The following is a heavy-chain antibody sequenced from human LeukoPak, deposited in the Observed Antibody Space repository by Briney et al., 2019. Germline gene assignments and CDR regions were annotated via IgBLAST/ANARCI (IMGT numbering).Heavy chain of an antibody. CDR1: GFTFCSYW. D-gene: IGHD2-2*01. CDR3: ARVGAKKTAAGSGFDY. J-gene: IGHJ4*02. Sequence: GGSLRHSCAASGFTFCSYWMHWVRQAPGKGLVWVSRINTDGSSTSYADSVKGRFTISRDNAKNTLYLQMNSLRAEDTAVYYCARVGAKKTAAGSGFDYWGQGTLVTVSS. V-gene: IGHV3-74*01. CDR2: INTDGSST.